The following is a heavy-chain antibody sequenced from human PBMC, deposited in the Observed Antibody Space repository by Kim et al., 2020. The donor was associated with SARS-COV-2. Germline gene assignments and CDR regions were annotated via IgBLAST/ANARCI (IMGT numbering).Heavy chain of an antibody. CDR1: GFTFSSYD. Sequence: GGSLRLSCAASGFTFSSYDMHWVRQATGKGLEWVSSIATAGDTYYPGSVKGRFTISRENAKNSLYLQMNRVRAGDTAVYYCARAVGLVLGGVHYYYVMD. J-gene: IGHJ6*01. D-gene: IGHD3-16*01. V-gene: IGHV3-13*01. CDR2: IATAGDT. CDR3: ARAVGLVLGGVHYYYVMD.